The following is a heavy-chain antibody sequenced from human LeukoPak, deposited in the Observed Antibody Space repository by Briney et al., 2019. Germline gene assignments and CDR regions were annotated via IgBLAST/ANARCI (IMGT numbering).Heavy chain of an antibody. V-gene: IGHV4-59*07. Sequence: SDPLSLTCTVSGRSISSYYWIWLRQPPGKGLEGIGYIYYSGGTNYNTSLKSRVTISVDTSKNQFSLKLSSVTAADTAVYYCAIFDSSGWSRFDYWGQGTLVTVSS. D-gene: IGHD6-19*01. CDR3: AIFDSSGWSRFDY. CDR1: GRSISSYY. J-gene: IGHJ4*02. CDR2: IYYSGGT.